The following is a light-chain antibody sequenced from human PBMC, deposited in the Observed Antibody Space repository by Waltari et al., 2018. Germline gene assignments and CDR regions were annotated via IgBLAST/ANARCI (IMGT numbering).Light chain of an antibody. CDR3: TSYKNTDTPVI. Sequence: QSAPTQPASVSGSPGHSITIPSSYLGAYTHFSWYQHSPGRVPKAIIFDATNRPSGVSNRFSGSKSGNTASLTISGLQAEDEAHYYCTSYKNTDTPVIFGGGTKLTVL. CDR1: YLGAYTH. J-gene: IGLJ2*01. V-gene: IGLV2-14*01. CDR2: DAT.